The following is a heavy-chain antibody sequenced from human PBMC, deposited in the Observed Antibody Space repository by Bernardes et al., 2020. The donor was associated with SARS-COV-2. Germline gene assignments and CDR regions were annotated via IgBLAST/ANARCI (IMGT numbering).Heavy chain of an antibody. CDR3: AKVQSCSSTSCYVYYYYYMDV. D-gene: IGHD2-2*01. J-gene: IGHJ6*03. CDR2: ISGSGGST. Sequence: VGSLSLSCAASGFTFSSYAMSWVRQAPGKGLEWVSAISGSGGSTYYADSVKGRFTISRDNSKNTLYLQMNSLRAEDTAVYYCAKVQSCSSTSCYVYYYYYMDVWGKGTTVTVSS. V-gene: IGHV3-23*01. CDR1: GFTFSSYA.